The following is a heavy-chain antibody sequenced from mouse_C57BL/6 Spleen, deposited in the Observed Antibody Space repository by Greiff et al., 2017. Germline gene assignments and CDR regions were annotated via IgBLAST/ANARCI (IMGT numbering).Heavy chain of an antibody. D-gene: IGHD2-1*01. CDR2: INPSSGYT. V-gene: IGHV1-4*01. CDR1: GYTFTSYT. J-gene: IGHJ3*01. Sequence: QVQLQQSGAELARPGASVKMSCKASGYTFTSYTMHWVKQRPGQGLEWIGYINPSSGYTKYNQKFKDKATLTADKSSSTAYMQLSSLTSEDSAVYYCARWRCNMAWFAYWGQGTLVTVSA. CDR3: ARWRCNMAWFAY.